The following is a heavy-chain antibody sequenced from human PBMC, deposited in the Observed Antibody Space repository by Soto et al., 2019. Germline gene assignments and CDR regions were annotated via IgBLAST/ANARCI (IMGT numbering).Heavy chain of an antibody. CDR2: IYYSGST. D-gene: IGHD3-9*01. CDR1: GGSINSYY. V-gene: IGHV4-59*08. J-gene: IGHJ4*02. CDR3: ARGDDILTGYLDY. Sequence: SETLSLTCTVSGGSINSYYWSWLRQPPGKGLEWIGYIYYSGSTNYNPSLKSRATISVDTSKNQFSLKLSSVTAADTAVYYCARGDDILTGYLDYWGQGTLVTVSS.